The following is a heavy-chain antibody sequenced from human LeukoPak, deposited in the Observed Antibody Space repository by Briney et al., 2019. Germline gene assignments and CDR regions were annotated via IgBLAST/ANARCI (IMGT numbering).Heavy chain of an antibody. J-gene: IGHJ4*02. CDR1: GFTFSSYG. D-gene: IGHD3-3*01. V-gene: IGHV3-7*01. CDR2: INQDGSDK. CDR3: VRDMGFWSGVFDY. Sequence: GRSLRLSCAASGFTFSSYGMHWVRQAPGKGLEWVANINQDGSDKYYVDSVKGRFTISRDNAKNSLYLQMNSLRAEDTAVYYCVRDMGFWSGVFDYWSQGTLVTVPS.